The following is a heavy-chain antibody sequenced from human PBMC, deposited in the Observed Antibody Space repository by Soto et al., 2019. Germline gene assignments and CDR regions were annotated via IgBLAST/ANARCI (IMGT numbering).Heavy chain of an antibody. CDR2: INHSGST. V-gene: IGHV4-34*01. CDR3: ARYHGSGSYYRRYYGMDV. D-gene: IGHD3-10*01. Sequence: SETLSLTCAVYGGSFSGYYWSWIRQPPGKGLEWIGEINHSGSTNYNPSLKSRVTISVDTSKNQFSLKLSSVTAADTAVYYCARYHGSGSYYRRYYGMDVWGQGTTVTVSS. CDR1: GGSFSGYY. J-gene: IGHJ6*02.